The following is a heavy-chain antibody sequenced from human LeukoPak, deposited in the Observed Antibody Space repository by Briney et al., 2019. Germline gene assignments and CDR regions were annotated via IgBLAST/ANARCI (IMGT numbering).Heavy chain of an antibody. J-gene: IGHJ3*02. D-gene: IGHD3-3*01. Sequence: GGSLRLSCAASGFTFSSYNMNWVRQAPGKGLEWVSSISGSTSYIYYADSLKGRFTISRDNAKNSLYLQMNSLRAEDTAVYYCARVWGFLATFDIWGQGTMVTVSS. CDR3: ARVWGFLATFDI. V-gene: IGHV3-21*01. CDR2: ISGSTSYI. CDR1: GFTFSSYN.